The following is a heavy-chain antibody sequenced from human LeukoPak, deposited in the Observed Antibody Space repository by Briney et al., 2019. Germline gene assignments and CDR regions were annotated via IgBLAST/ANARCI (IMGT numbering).Heavy chain of an antibody. V-gene: IGHV1-2*02. CDR2: INPNSGGT. CDR1: VYTFTGYY. D-gene: IGHD3-10*01. CDR3: ARLKRYGSGSYYPIDI. Sequence: ASVTVSCKASVYTFTGYYIHWVRQAPGQGGEWMGWINPNSGGTNYAQKFQGRVTMTRDTSLSTAYMLLSRLSSDDTAVYYCARLKRYGSGSYYPIDIWAQGTIFTVSS. J-gene: IGHJ3*02.